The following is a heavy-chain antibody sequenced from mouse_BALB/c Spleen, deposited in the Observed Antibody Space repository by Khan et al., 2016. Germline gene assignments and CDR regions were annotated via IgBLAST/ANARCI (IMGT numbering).Heavy chain of an antibody. CDR3: ASYYDYDEGFAY. V-gene: IGHV2-6-7*01. CDR2: IWGDGST. Sequence: VQLQESGPGLVAPSQSLSITCTVSGFSITGFAVNWVRQPPGKGLEWLGVIWGDGSTDYDSALKSRLSISKDDSKSQVFLKMTSRETDGTARYDWASYYDYDEGFAYWGQGTLVTVSA. D-gene: IGHD2-4*01. CDR1: GFSITGFA. J-gene: IGHJ3*01.